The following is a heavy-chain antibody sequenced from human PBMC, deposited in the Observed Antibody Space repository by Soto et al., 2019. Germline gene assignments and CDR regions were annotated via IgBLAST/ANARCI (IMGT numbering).Heavy chain of an antibody. J-gene: IGHJ5*02. CDR1: GGSISSGGYY. D-gene: IGHD2-2*02. V-gene: IGHV4-31*03. Sequence: SETLSLTCTVSGGSISSGGYYWSWIRQHPGKGLEWIGYIYYSGSTYYNPSLKSRVTISVDTSKNQFSLMLSSVTAADTAVYYCARATFHCSSTSCYMRWFDPWGQGTLVTVSS. CDR2: IYYSGST. CDR3: ARATFHCSSTSCYMRWFDP.